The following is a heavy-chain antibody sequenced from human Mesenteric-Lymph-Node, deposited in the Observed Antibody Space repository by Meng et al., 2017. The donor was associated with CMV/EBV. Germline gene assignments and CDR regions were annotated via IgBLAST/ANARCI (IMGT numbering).Heavy chain of an antibody. CDR2: ISTSSTTI. J-gene: IGHJ6*02. CDR1: GFSFGSHS. D-gene: IGHD2-15*01. V-gene: IGHV3-48*01. CDR3: ARDEGYCSGGSCYSSYYYYGMDV. Sequence: GGSLRLSCAASGFSFGSHSIHWVRQAPGKGLEWVSYISTSSTTIYYADSVKGRFTISRDNSKHTLYLQMNSLRAEDTAVYYCARDEGYCSGGSCYSSYYYYGMDVWGQGTTVTVSS.